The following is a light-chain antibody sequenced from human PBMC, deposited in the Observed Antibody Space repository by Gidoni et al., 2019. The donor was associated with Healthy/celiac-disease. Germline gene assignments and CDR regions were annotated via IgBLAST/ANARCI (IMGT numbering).Light chain of an antibody. J-gene: IGLJ2*01. Sequence: SYELPQPPSVSVSPGQTASITCSGDKLGDKYACWYQQKPGQSPVLVIYQDSKRPSGIRERFSGSNSGNTATLTISGTQAMDEADYYCQAWDSSTPVVFGGGTKLTVL. CDR1: KLGDKY. V-gene: IGLV3-1*01. CDR2: QDS. CDR3: QAWDSSTPVV.